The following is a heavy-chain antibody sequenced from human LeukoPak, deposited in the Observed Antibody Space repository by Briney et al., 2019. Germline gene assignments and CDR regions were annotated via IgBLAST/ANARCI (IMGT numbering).Heavy chain of an antibody. V-gene: IGHV5-51*01. Sequence: ESLNIYCQGSEYRLTDCWIDLVRQTPGEGLEWKGTIYPGDSDPRYSPSFQGQVTLSVDNSISTAYLQWGSLQASDTAMYYCARHGLSYYDSSGHAFDIWGQGTMDIVS. J-gene: IGHJ3*02. CDR2: IYPGDSDP. CDR3: ARHGLSYYDSSGHAFDI. CDR1: EYRLTDCW. D-gene: IGHD3-22*01.